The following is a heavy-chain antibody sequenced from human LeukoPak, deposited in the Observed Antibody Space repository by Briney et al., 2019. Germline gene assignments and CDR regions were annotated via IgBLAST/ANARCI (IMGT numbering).Heavy chain of an antibody. V-gene: IGHV3-23*01. CDR3: ARVRCEYLSYFDP. CDR2: IGYSDDYR. Sequence: GGSLRLSCAASGFTLSNYPMAWVRQNSGKGLEWVSVIGYSDDYRDYADSVKGRFIISRDNSMNTLYLQMNSLRVEDTAVYYCARVRCEYLSYFDPWGQGTLVTVSS. J-gene: IGHJ4*02. D-gene: IGHD6-6*01. CDR1: GFTLSNYP.